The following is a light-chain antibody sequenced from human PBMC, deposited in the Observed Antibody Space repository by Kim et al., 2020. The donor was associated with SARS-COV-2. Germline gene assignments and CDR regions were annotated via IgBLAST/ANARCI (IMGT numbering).Light chain of an antibody. Sequence: LAPGERAPLSCRASQSVSSYLAWYQQKPGQAPRLLIYDASNRATGIPARFSGSGSGTDFTLTISSLEPEDFAVYYCQQRSNWPGGTFGQGTKLEI. CDR1: QSVSSY. V-gene: IGKV3-11*01. J-gene: IGKJ2*02. CDR2: DAS. CDR3: QQRSNWPGGT.